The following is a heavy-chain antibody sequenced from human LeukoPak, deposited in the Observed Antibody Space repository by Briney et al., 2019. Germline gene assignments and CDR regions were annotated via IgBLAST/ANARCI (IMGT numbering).Heavy chain of an antibody. CDR3: AKRPRSLLTFDY. CDR1: GFTFSNYA. Sequence: GGSLRLSCAASGFTFSNYAMSWVRQAPGKGLEWVSTISDSGGRTNYADSAQGRFTISRDNSKNTLHLQMNSLRAEDTAVYYCAKRPRSLLTFDYWGQGTLATVSS. D-gene: IGHD2-21*01. V-gene: IGHV3-23*01. CDR2: ISDSGGRT. J-gene: IGHJ4*02.